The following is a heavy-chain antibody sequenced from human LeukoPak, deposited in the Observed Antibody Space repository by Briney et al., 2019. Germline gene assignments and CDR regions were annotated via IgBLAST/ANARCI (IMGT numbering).Heavy chain of an antibody. D-gene: IGHD2-15*01. J-gene: IGHJ4*02. V-gene: IGHV3-23*01. CDR1: GFTFSDYA. CDR3: AKSRARRDGSAGSIDH. Sequence: GGSLRLSCAVSGFTFSDYAMSWVRQPPGKGLEWVSGISGSNGRTYYADSVKGRFTISRDNSKNTLYLQMNSLRAEDTAVYYCAKSRARRDGSAGSIDHWGQGTLVTVSS. CDR2: ISGSNGRT.